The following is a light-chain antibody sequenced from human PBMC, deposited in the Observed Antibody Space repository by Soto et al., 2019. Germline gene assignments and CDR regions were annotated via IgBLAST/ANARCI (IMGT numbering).Light chain of an antibody. CDR3: QQAYSFPRT. CDR2: SAS. Sequence: DLQMTQSPSSVSASVGDRVTITCRASQGISDRLAWYQQKPGKAPKLLIYSASTLYSGVPSGFSGSGSGTDFTLIISNLQPEDFATYYCQQAYSFPRTFGGGTKVDIK. V-gene: IGKV1-12*01. J-gene: IGKJ4*01. CDR1: QGISDR.